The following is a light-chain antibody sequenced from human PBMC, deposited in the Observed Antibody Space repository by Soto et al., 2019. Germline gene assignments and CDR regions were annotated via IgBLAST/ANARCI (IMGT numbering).Light chain of an antibody. Sequence: DILMTQSPSSLSASVGDRVTITCRASQDISNYLNWYQQKPGKAPRLLIYDASNLKTGVPSRFSGTGSGTDFTFTISGLQPEDIATYYCQQYDKLPYTFGQGTKLEIK. J-gene: IGKJ2*01. CDR2: DAS. V-gene: IGKV1-33*01. CDR1: QDISNY. CDR3: QQYDKLPYT.